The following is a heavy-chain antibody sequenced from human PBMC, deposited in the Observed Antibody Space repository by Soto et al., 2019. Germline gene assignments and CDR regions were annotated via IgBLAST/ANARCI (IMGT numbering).Heavy chain of an antibody. V-gene: IGHV3-21*01. CDR2: VSRGGSDV. CDR3: ARGRDNPTDY. D-gene: IGHD1-1*01. J-gene: IGHJ4*02. CDR1: GFTFSSYT. Sequence: EVQLVESGGGLVKPGGSLRLSCAASGFTFSSYTIHWVRQAPGKGLEWVSSVSRGGSDVYYADSVKCRFTISRANAKNSLYLQMNSLRAEDTAGDYRARGRDNPTDYWGQGTLVTFSS.